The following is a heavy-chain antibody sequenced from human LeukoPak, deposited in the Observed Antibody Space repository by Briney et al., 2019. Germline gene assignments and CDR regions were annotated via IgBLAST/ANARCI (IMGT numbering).Heavy chain of an antibody. V-gene: IGHV4-61*09. CDR3: ARCTSTSCYHFDY. CDR2: IYTSGST. CDR1: GGSISSGSYY. Sequence: SETLSLTCTVSGGSISSGSYYWSWIRQPAGKGLEWIGHIYTSGSTNYNPSLESRVTISIDTSKNQFSLKLSSVTAADTAVYYCARCTSTSCYHFDYWGQGALVTVSS. D-gene: IGHD2-2*01. J-gene: IGHJ4*02.